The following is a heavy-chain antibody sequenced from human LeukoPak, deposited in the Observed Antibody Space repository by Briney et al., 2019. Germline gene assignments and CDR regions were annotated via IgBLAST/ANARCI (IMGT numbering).Heavy chain of an antibody. CDR2: IYSSGNT. V-gene: IGHV3-53*01. CDR3: ATMTTVIMGGYYYGMDV. CDR1: GFTVSSNY. J-gene: IGHJ6*02. D-gene: IGHD4-17*01. Sequence: PGGSLRLSCAASGFTVSSNYMSWVRQAPGKGLEWVSIIYSSGNTYYADSVKGRSTISRDNSKNTLYLQMNSLRAEDTAVYYCATMTTVIMGGYYYGMDVWGQGTTVTVSS.